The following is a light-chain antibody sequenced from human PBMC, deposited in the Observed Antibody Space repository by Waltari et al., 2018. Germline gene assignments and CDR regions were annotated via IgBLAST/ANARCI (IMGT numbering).Light chain of an antibody. CDR2: DTS. Sequence: IVLTQSPATLSLSLGQRATLSCRASQSVSINLGLYQQKLGQPPRLLIYDTSNRATGIPDRCSASGFGTDFTLTISSLAPEGFAVYVCQHTSSWPLTFGGRTKVESK. CDR3: QHTSSWPLT. CDR1: QSVSIN. V-gene: IGKV3-11*01. J-gene: IGKJ4*01.